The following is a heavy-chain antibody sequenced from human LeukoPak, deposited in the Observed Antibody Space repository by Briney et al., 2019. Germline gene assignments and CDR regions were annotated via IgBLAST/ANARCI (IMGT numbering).Heavy chain of an antibody. Sequence: GGSLRLSCAASGFTFSSYWMSWVRQAPGKGLEWVANIKKDGSEKYYVDSVKGRFTISRDNGENSVFLEMNNLRVDDTAVYYCARVRGYFDYWGQGTRVTVSS. J-gene: IGHJ4*02. CDR1: GFTFSSYW. CDR3: ARVRGYFDY. V-gene: IGHV3-7*03. CDR2: IKKDGSEK.